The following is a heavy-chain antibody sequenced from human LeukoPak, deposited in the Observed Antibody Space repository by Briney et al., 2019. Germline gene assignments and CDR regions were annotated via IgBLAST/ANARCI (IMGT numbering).Heavy chain of an antibody. CDR3: ARHTGGDGYNDMSDY. V-gene: IGHV5-51*01. J-gene: IGHJ4*02. Sequence: PGESLQISCQGSGYSFTSYWIGWVRQMPGKGLEWMGIIYPGDSDTRYSPSFQGQVTISADKSISTAYLQWSSLKASDTAMYYCARHTGGDGYNDMSDYWGQGTLVTVSS. CDR1: GYSFTSYW. D-gene: IGHD5-24*01. CDR2: IYPGDSDT.